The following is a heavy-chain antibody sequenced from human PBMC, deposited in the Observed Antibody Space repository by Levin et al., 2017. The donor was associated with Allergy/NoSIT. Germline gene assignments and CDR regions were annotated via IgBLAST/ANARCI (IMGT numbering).Heavy chain of an antibody. V-gene: IGHV4-39*01. CDR1: GGSISRGSVF. CDR2: ISFSGST. Sequence: SETLSLTCTVSGGSISRGSVFWGWIRQSPGKGLEWIASISFSGSTYYNRSLKRRVTMSIDPPKKQFSLNLSSLTDADTAVDYCVKHPSWREAFESWGQGTPVTVSS. J-gene: IGHJ4*02. CDR3: VKHPSWREAFES.